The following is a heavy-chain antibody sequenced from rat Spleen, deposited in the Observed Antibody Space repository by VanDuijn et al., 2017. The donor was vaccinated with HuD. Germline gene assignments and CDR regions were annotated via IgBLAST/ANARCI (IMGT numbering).Heavy chain of an antibody. V-gene: IGHV5-22*01. CDR2: ISYEGSST. D-gene: IGHD1-12*01. CDR1: GFTFNSYD. J-gene: IGHJ2*01. CDR3: ASQRTMID. Sequence: EVQLVESGGGLVQPGGSLKLSCAVSGFTFNSYDMAWVRQAPKKGLEWVASISYEGSSTYYGDSVKGRFTISRDNAKSTLYLQMNSLRSEDTATYYCASQRTMIDWGQGVMVTVSS.